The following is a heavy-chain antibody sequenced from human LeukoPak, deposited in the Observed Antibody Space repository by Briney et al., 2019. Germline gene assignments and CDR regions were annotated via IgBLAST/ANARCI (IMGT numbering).Heavy chain of an antibody. CDR2: ISGSGVNT. J-gene: IGHJ4*02. V-gene: IGHV3-23*01. CDR1: GFTFNNYG. D-gene: IGHD6-19*01. CDR3: ARSWYNSGSLLRFFDS. Sequence: GGSLRLSCVASGFTFNNYGMNWVRLTPGKGLEWVSGISGSGVNTWYTDSLKGRFTVSRDNSKNTVFLQMNSLTDEDAALHFCARSWYNSGSLLRFFDSWGQGTLVTVSS.